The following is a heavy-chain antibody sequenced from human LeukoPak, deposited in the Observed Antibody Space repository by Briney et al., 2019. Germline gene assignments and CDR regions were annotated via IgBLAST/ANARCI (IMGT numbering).Heavy chain of an antibody. J-gene: IGHJ6*03. D-gene: IGHD6-13*01. CDR3: ARGKGSSWYQYYYYYMDV. CDR1: GGSISSSSYY. Sequence: PSETLSLTCTVSGGSISSSSYYWGWIRQPPGKGLEWIGRIYYSGSTYYNPSLKSRVTISVDTSKNQFSLKLSSVTAADTAVYYCARGKGSSWYQYYYYYMDVWGKGTAVTVSS. V-gene: IGHV4-39*07. CDR2: IYYSGST.